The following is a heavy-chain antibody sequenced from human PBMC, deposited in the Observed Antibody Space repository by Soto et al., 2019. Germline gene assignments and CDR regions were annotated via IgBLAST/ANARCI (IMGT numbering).Heavy chain of an antibody. CDR1: GGSISSGGYY. Sequence: ASETLSLTCTVSGGSISSGGYYWSWIRQHPGKGLEWIGYIYYSGSTYYNPSLKSRVTISVDTSKNQFSLKLSSVTAADTAVYYCARGTAAAGFNWFDPWGPGTLVTVFS. D-gene: IGHD6-13*01. CDR2: IYYSGST. CDR3: ARGTAAAGFNWFDP. V-gene: IGHV4-31*03. J-gene: IGHJ5*02.